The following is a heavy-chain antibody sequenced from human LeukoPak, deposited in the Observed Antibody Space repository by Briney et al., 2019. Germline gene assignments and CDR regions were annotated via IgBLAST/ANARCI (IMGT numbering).Heavy chain of an antibody. J-gene: IGHJ6*02. CDR2: INHSGST. CDR3: ARGSSYDFWSGYYRYDYYYYYGMDV. V-gene: IGHV4-34*01. Sequence: SETPSLTCAVYGVSFSGYYWSWIRQPPGKGLEWIGEINHSGSTNYNPSLKSRVTISVDTSKNQFSLKLSSVTAADTAVYYCARGSSYDFWSGYYRYDYYYYYGMDVWGQGTTVTVSS. CDR1: GVSFSGYY. D-gene: IGHD3-3*01.